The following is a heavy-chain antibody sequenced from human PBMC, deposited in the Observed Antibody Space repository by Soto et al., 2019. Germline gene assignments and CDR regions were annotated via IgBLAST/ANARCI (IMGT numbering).Heavy chain of an antibody. CDR1: GGSISSGGYY. J-gene: IGHJ4*02. V-gene: IGHV4-31*03. Sequence: QVQLQESGPGLVKPSQTLSLTCTVSGGSISSGGYYWSWIRQHPGKGLEWIGYIYYSGSTYYNPSLKSRVTITVETSKNQISLKLSSVTAADTAVDYGARVITMVRGVIHFDYWGQGTLVTVSS. CDR2: IYYSGST. CDR3: ARVITMVRGVIHFDY. D-gene: IGHD3-10*01.